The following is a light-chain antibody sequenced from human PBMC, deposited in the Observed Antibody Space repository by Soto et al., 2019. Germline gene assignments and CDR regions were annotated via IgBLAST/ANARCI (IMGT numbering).Light chain of an antibody. Sequence: QSVLTQPPSVSGAPGQRVTLSCTGSSSNIGAGYDVHWYQQLPGTAPKLLIYVNSNRPSGVPDRFSGSNSGTSASLAITGLQAEDEADYYCQSYDSSLSAVVFGGGTKLTVL. CDR2: VNS. CDR1: SSNIGAGYD. CDR3: QSYDSSLSAVV. J-gene: IGLJ2*01. V-gene: IGLV1-40*01.